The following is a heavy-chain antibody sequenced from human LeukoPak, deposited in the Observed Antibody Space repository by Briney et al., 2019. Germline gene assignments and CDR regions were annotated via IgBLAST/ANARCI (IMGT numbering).Heavy chain of an antibody. Sequence: GGSLRLSCAASGFTFSSYGMHWVRQAPGKWLEWVAVIWYDGSNKYYADSVKGRFTISRDNSKNTLYLQMNSLRAEDTAVYYCAKDDTDTDFDYWGQGTLVTVSS. CDR2: IWYDGSNK. J-gene: IGHJ4*02. CDR3: AKDDTDTDFDY. CDR1: GFTFSSYG. V-gene: IGHV3-33*06.